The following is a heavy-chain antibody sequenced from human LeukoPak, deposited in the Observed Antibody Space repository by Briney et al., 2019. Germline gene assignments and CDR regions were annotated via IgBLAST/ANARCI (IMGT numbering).Heavy chain of an antibody. CDR2: ISTYNGNT. Sequence: ASVKVSCKASGYTFTRYGISWVRQAPGQGLEWMGWISTYNGNTNYAQKLQGRVTMITDTSTSTAYMELRSLRSDDTAVYYCARDHQLNVVVSGGFWDRWGQGTLVAVSS. D-gene: IGHD2-2*01. J-gene: IGHJ4*02. V-gene: IGHV1-18*01. CDR3: ARDHQLNVVVSGGFWDR. CDR1: GYTFTRYG.